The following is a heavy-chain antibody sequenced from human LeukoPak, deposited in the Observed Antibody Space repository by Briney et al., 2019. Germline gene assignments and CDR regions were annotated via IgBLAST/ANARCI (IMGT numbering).Heavy chain of an antibody. CDR2: VGGSGYKT. V-gene: IGHV3-23*01. D-gene: IGHD6-19*01. CDR3: VKRGEGSSGGGDHVY. CDR1: GFTFNRNA. J-gene: IGHJ4*02. Sequence: GGSLRLSCAASGFTFNRNAISWVRQAPGKGLEWVSTVGGSGYKTLDAADVKGRFTNARDHSKNMMQLKMSSLKGEDTALYYWVKRGEGSSGGGDHVYWGEGALVTVSS.